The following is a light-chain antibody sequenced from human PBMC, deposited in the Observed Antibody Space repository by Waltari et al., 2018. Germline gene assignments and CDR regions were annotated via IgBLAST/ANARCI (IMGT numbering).Light chain of an antibody. V-gene: IGKV3-20*01. Sequence: EIVLTQSPGTLSLSPGKRATLSCRASQSVRNNYLAWYQQRPGQAPRLLIYRISSRATGIPDRFSGSGSGTDFTLTISRLEPEDFAMYYCQQYSTSPWTFGQGTKVDIK. CDR2: RIS. J-gene: IGKJ1*01. CDR3: QQYSTSPWT. CDR1: QSVRNNY.